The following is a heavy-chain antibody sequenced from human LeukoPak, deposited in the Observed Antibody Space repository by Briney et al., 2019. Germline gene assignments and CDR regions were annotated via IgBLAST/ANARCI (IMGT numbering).Heavy chain of an antibody. J-gene: IGHJ4*02. Sequence: ASVKVSCKASGYTFTSYGITWVRQAPGQGLEWMGWISGYNGNTNYAQKFQGRVTMTTDTSTSTVYMELRSLRSDDTAVYYCARDDNYGSGQPDDWGQGTLVTVSS. CDR2: ISGYNGNT. D-gene: IGHD3-10*01. V-gene: IGHV1-18*01. CDR3: ARDDNYGSGQPDD. CDR1: GYTFTSYG.